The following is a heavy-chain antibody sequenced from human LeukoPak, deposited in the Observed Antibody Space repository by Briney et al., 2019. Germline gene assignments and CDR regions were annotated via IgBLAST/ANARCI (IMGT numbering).Heavy chain of an antibody. V-gene: IGHV4-38-2*02. CDR3: ARDYYDSSGYSASGDAFDI. Sequence: SETLSLTCTVSGYSISSGYYWGWIRQPPGKGLEWIGSIYHSGSTYYNPSLKSRVTISVDTSKNQFSLKLSSVTAADTAVYYCARDYYDSSGYSASGDAFDIWGQGTMVTVSS. D-gene: IGHD3-22*01. J-gene: IGHJ3*02. CDR1: GYSISSGYY. CDR2: IYHSGST.